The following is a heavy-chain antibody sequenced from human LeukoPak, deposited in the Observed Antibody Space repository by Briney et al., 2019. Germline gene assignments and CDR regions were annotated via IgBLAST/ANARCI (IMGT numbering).Heavy chain of an antibody. J-gene: IGHJ4*02. CDR3: ARGQWLLPFDY. V-gene: IGHV3-74*03. D-gene: IGHD3-22*01. Sequence: GGSLRLSCAASGFTFSSSWMHWVRQAPGRGLVWVSRIKSDGSGATYADSVKGRFTISRDNAKNSLYLQMNSLRAEDTAVYYCARGQWLLPFDYWGQGTLVTVSS. CDR2: IKSDGSGA. CDR1: GFTFSSSW.